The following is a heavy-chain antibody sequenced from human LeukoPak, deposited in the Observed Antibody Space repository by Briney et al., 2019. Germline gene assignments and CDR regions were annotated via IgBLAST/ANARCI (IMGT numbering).Heavy chain of an antibody. Sequence: GGSLRLSCSASGFTFSSYAMHWVRQAPGKGLEYVSAISSNGGSTYYADSVKGRFTISRDNSKNTLYLQMSSLRAEDTAVYYCVKAPPGQWLVLGPYWGQGTLVTVSS. CDR2: ISSNGGST. CDR1: GFTFSSYA. V-gene: IGHV3-64D*06. D-gene: IGHD6-19*01. CDR3: VKAPPGQWLVLGPY. J-gene: IGHJ4*02.